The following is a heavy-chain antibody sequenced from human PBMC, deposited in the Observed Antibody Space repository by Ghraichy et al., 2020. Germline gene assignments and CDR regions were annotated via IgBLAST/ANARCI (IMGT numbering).Heavy chain of an antibody. Sequence: GGSLRLSCAASGFTFSTYAMTWVRQAPEEGLEWVSSISGSGDNTYYTDSVRGRFTISRDNSKNTVYLQMNSLRAEDTAVYYCAKKKGCTGGSCYDGDWFDPWGQGTLVTVSS. CDR2: ISGSGDNT. CDR1: GFTFSTYA. D-gene: IGHD2-15*01. CDR3: AKKKGCTGGSCYDGDWFDP. V-gene: IGHV3-23*01. J-gene: IGHJ5*02.